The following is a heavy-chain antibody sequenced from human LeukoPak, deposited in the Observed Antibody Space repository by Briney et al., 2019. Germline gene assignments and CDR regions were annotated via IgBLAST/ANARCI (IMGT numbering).Heavy chain of an antibody. Sequence: SETLSLTCTVSGGSINSYYWSWIRQPAGKGLEWIGRIYSSGSTNYNPSLKSRVSMSVDTSKNQFSLKLTSVTAADTAVYYCARGGKATVVTLWGQGILVTVSS. V-gene: IGHV4-4*07. CDR1: GGSINSYY. J-gene: IGHJ4*02. CDR3: ARGGKATVVTL. CDR2: IYSSGST. D-gene: IGHD4-23*01.